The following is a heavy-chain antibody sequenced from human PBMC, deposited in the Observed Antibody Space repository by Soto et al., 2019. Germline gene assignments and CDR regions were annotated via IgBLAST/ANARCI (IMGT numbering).Heavy chain of an antibody. CDR3: ARNFWSETNWFDP. V-gene: IGHV1-2*02. CDR2: INPNSGAT. D-gene: IGHD3-3*01. Sequence: SCKASRYTFTAYYIHWVRQAPGQGLEWMGWINPNSGATNYAQKFKDRVTMTRDTSISTAYVDLSRLKYDDTAVYYCARNFWSETNWFDPWGQGTLVTVSS. CDR1: RYTFTAYY. J-gene: IGHJ5*02.